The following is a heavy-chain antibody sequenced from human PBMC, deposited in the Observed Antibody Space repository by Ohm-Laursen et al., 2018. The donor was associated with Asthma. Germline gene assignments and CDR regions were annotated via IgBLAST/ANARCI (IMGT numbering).Heavy chain of an antibody. Sequence: ASVTVSCQASGYIFTSYYMHWVRQAPGQGLEWMGIINPSGGSTSYAQKFQGRVTMTRDTSTSTVYMELSSLRSEDTAVYYCARVRRVVAEPFDYWGQGTLVTVSS. CDR1: GYIFTSYY. D-gene: IGHD2-15*01. CDR3: ARVRRVVAEPFDY. CDR2: INPSGGST. V-gene: IGHV1-46*01. J-gene: IGHJ4*02.